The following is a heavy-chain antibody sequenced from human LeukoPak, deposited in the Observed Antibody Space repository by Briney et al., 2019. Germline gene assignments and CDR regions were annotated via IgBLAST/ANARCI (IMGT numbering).Heavy chain of an antibody. CDR1: GFTFSSYS. Sequence: GGSLRLSCTASGFTFSSYSLNWVRQAPGKGLEWVSSISSSSSYIYYADSVKGRFTISRDNAKNSLYLQMNSLRAEDTAVYYCARDARRRYYYDSSGYYYVSWGQGTLVTVSS. CDR2: ISSSSSYI. V-gene: IGHV3-21*01. D-gene: IGHD3-22*01. CDR3: ARDARRRYYYDSSGYYYVS. J-gene: IGHJ4*02.